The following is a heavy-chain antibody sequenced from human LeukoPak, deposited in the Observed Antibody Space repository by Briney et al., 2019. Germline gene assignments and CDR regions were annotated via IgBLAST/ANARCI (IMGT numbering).Heavy chain of an antibody. CDR1: GGSFSGYY. V-gene: IGHV4-34*01. Sequence: SETLSLTCAVYGGSFSGYYWSWIRQPPGKGLEWIGEINHSGSTNYNPSLKSRVTISVDTSKHQFSLKLSSVTAADTAVYYCVRGYSSGYRYYYYYYMDVWGKGTTVTVSS. D-gene: IGHD3-22*01. CDR2: INHSGST. J-gene: IGHJ6*03. CDR3: VRGYSSGYRYYYYYYMDV.